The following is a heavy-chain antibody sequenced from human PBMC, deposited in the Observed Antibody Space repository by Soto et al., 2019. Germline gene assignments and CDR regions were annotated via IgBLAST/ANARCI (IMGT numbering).Heavy chain of an antibody. V-gene: IGHV1-18*01. Sequence: ASVKVSCKASGYTFTSYAISWVRQAPGQGLEWMGWISAYNGNTNYAQKLQGRVTMTADTSTSTAYMELRSLRSDDTAVYYCARDKREYSSGYNWFDPWGQGTLVTVSS. CDR3: ARDKREYSSGYNWFDP. CDR1: GYTFTSYA. D-gene: IGHD6-19*01. CDR2: ISAYNGNT. J-gene: IGHJ5*02.